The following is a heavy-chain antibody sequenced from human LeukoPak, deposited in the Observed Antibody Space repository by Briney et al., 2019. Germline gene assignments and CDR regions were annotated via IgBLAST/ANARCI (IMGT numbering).Heavy chain of an antibody. CDR3: ARSGDSSGYYPQAVGY. D-gene: IGHD3-22*01. V-gene: IGHV5-51*01. J-gene: IGHJ4*02. CDR1: GYSFTSYW. Sequence: GESLKISCKGSGYSFTSYWIGWARQMPGKDLEGMGIIYPGDSDTRYSPSFQGQVTISADKSISTAYLQWSSLKASDTAMYYCARSGDSSGYYPQAVGYWGQGTLVTVSS. CDR2: IYPGDSDT.